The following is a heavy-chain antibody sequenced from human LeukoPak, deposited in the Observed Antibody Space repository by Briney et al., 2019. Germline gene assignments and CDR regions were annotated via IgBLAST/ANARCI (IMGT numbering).Heavy chain of an antibody. V-gene: IGHV4-61*01. Sequence: SETLSLTCNLSGDSVSSGIYYWNWIRQPPGKGLEWIGYIYYSRSTNYNPSLKSRVTISVDTSKNQFSLKVSSVTAADTAVYYCARVSIVGATYDYWGQGTLVTVSS. D-gene: IGHD1-26*01. CDR2: IYYSRST. CDR3: ARVSIVGATYDY. CDR1: GDSVSSGIYY. J-gene: IGHJ4*02.